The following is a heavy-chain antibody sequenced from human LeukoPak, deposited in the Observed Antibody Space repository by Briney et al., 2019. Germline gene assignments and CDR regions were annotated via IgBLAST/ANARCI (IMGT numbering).Heavy chain of an antibody. Sequence: KSGGSLRLSCAASGFTFSDYYMSWFRQAPGMGLEWISYITNNGNTVYYADSVKGRFTISRDNAKNSLYLQMNSLRAEDTAVYYCARDRGIVGTTGYYYMDVWGKGTTVTVSS. J-gene: IGHJ6*03. D-gene: IGHD1-26*01. CDR2: ITNNGNTV. CDR1: GFTFSDYY. CDR3: ARDRGIVGTTGYYYMDV. V-gene: IGHV3-11*04.